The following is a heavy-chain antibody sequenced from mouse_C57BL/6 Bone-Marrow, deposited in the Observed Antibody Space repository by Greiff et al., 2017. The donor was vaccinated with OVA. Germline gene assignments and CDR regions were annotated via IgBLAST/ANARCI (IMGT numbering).Heavy chain of an antibody. CDR3: AREDYGNLYYFDY. D-gene: IGHD2-1*01. CDR2: INPNNGGT. V-gene: IGHV1-22*01. J-gene: IGHJ2*01. CDR1: GYTFTDYN. Sequence: VQLKQSGPELVKPGASVKMSCKASGYTFTDYNMHWVKQSHGKSLEWIGYINPNNGGTSYNQKFKGKATLTVNKSSSTAYMELRSLTSEDSAVYNCAREDYGNLYYFDYWGKGTTLTVPS.